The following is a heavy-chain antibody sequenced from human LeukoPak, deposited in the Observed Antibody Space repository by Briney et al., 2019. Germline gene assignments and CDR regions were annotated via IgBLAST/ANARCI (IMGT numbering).Heavy chain of an antibody. V-gene: IGHV3-23*01. D-gene: IGHD2-2*01. CDR3: AKSGDIAVVPAAVFDY. CDR2: LSDSGGST. J-gene: IGHJ4*02. Sequence: GGSLRLSCAASGFTFTTYAMSWVRQAPGKGLEWVSGLSDSGGSTYYADSVKGRFTISRDNSKNTLYLQMNSLRAEDTAVYYCAKSGDIAVVPAAVFDYWGQGTLVTVSS. CDR1: GFTFTTYA.